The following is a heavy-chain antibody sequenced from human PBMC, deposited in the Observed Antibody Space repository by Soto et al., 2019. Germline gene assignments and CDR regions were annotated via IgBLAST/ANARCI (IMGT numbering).Heavy chain of an antibody. J-gene: IGHJ4*02. V-gene: IGHV1-46*01. D-gene: IGHD5-12*01. Sequence: QVQLVQSGAEVKKPGASVKVSCKASGYNFTTYYMHWVRQAPGRGLEWMGIVNPNGGGTSYAQKFQGRVTMTRDTSTSTVYMELAGLGSEDTAVYYCARGGEWLQFDYWGQGTLVTVSS. CDR1: GYNFTTYY. CDR2: VNPNGGGT. CDR3: ARGGEWLQFDY.